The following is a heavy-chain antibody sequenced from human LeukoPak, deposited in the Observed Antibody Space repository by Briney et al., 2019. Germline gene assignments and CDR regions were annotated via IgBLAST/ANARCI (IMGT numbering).Heavy chain of an antibody. CDR2: IYYSGST. V-gene: IGHV4-59*01. D-gene: IGHD2-15*01. J-gene: IGHJ5*02. CDR3: ARDREYCSGGSCYSGGAWFDP. CDR1: GGSLSSYY. Sequence: SETLSLTCTVSGGSLSSYYWSWIRQPPGKGLEWIGYIYYSGSTNYNPSLKSRVTISVDTSKTQFSLKLSSVTAADTAVYYCARDREYCSGGSCYSGGAWFDPWGQGTLVTVSS.